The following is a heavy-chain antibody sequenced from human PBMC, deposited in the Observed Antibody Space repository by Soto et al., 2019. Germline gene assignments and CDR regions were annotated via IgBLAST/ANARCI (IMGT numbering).Heavy chain of an antibody. CDR1: GFTFRSYW. V-gene: IGHV3-74*01. CDR3: ARSLSTSPDY. Sequence: PGGSRRLSCSVSGFTFRSYWMHWVRQAPGKGLVWVSRINGDGSYAGYADSVKGRFTISRDNAKNTLYLQMNILRAEDTAVYFFARSLSTSPDYWGQGTLVIVSS. J-gene: IGHJ4*02. CDR2: INGDGSYA. D-gene: IGHD2-2*01.